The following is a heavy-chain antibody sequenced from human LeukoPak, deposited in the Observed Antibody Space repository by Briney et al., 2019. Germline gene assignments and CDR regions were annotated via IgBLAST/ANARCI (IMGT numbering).Heavy chain of an antibody. Sequence: GGSLRLSCAASRFTFGDFAMHWVRQAPGKGLEWVSGISWNSGSIGYADSVKGRFTISRDNAKNSLYLQMNSLRAEDTALYYCAKDLARVRGVIGVNYYYGMDVWGQGTTVTVSS. V-gene: IGHV3-9*01. J-gene: IGHJ6*02. CDR3: AKDLARVRGVIGVNYYYGMDV. CDR1: RFTFGDFA. CDR2: ISWNSGSI. D-gene: IGHD3-10*01.